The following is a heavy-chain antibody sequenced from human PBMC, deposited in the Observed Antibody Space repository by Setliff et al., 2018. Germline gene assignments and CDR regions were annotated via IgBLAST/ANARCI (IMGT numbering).Heavy chain of an antibody. CDR3: ARSPSSGAYWNPRPFYSDY. CDR2: ISPSGST. D-gene: IGHD1-26*01. Sequence: SETLSLTCTVSGGSSTSGRYYWTWIRQPAGKGLEWIGHISPSGSTTYNPSVKSRVTISLDTSKNHFSLKLDSVTAADTALYYCARSPSSGAYWNPRPFYSDYWARGTLVTVS. J-gene: IGHJ4*02. CDR1: GGSSTSGRYY. V-gene: IGHV4-61*09.